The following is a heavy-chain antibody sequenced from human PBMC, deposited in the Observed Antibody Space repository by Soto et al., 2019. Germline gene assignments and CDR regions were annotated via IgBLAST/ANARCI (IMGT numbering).Heavy chain of an antibody. Sequence: GESLKISCKGSGFTFTHYWIDWVRQVPGKGLEWMGVIYPSDSPTRYNPSFQGQVTMSADPSISTAYLQWSSLKASDTAIYFCARGSWKGGSPSAEFDPWGQGTQVTVSS. J-gene: IGHJ5*02. V-gene: IGHV5-51*01. CDR2: IYPSDSPT. D-gene: IGHD2-2*01. CDR1: GFTFTHYW. CDR3: ARGSWKGGSPSAEFDP.